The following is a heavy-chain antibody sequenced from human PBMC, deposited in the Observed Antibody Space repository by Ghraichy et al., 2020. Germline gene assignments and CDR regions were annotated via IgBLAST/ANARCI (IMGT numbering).Heavy chain of an antibody. D-gene: IGHD5-24*01. CDR3: ARHPNGYNPFDY. CDR1: GYSFNTYW. CDR2: IYPGDSNT. Sequence: GESLNISCKASGYSFNTYWIGWVRQMPGKGLEWMGIIYPGDSNTRYGPSFQGQVTISADNSFTTAYLQWSSLKSSDTAMYYCARHPNGYNPFDYWGPGTLVTVSS. J-gene: IGHJ4*02. V-gene: IGHV5-51*01.